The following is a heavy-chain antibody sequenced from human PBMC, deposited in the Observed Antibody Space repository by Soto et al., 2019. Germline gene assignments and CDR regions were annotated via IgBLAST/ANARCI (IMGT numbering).Heavy chain of an antibody. V-gene: IGHV4-30-4*01. D-gene: IGHD5-12*01. CDR1: GGSISSGDYY. CDR2: IYYSGST. J-gene: IGHJ4*02. CDR3: ARARQRGWLHRTFDY. Sequence: PSETLSLTCTVSGGSISSGDYYWSWIRQPPGKGLEWIGYIYYSGSTYYNPSLKSRVTISVDTSKNQFSLKLSSVTAADTAVYYCARARQRGWLHRTFDYWGQGTLVTVSS.